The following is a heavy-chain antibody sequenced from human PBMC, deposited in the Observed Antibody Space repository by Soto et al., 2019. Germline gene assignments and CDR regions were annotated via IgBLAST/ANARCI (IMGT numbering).Heavy chain of an antibody. V-gene: IGHV3-23*01. CDR3: ARREAASIGGYDEGDY. CDR2: ISSSGGST. Sequence: EVQLLEFGGGLVQPGGSLRLSCAASGFTFSSYAMSWVRQAPGKGLEWVSAISSSGGSTFYADSVKGRFTTSRDNSKNTLYLQMNSLRAEDTAVYYCARREAASIGGYDEGDYWGQGTLVTVSS. D-gene: IGHD5-12*01. J-gene: IGHJ4*02. CDR1: GFTFSSYA.